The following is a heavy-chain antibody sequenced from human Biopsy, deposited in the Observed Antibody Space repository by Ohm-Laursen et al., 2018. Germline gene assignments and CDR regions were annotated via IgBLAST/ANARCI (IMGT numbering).Heavy chain of an antibody. Sequence: GASVKVSCNVSGYILTELSMHWVRQAPGKGLEWMGGFAPENGKTVYAQKFQARVSMTEDTSTDTAYMELMSLRSEDTAVYYCAADINVWNVNYWGQGTQVTVSS. CDR1: GYILTELS. CDR2: FAPENGKT. J-gene: IGHJ4*02. V-gene: IGHV1-24*01. D-gene: IGHD1-1*01. CDR3: AADINVWNVNY.